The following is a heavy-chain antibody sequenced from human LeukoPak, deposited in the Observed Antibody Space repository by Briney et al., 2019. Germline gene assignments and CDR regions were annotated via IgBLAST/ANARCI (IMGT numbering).Heavy chain of an antibody. D-gene: IGHD4-17*01. Sequence: GGSLRLSCAASGFTFSSYAMHWVRQAPGKGLEWVAVISYDGSNEYYADSVKGRFTISRDYSKNTLYLQMNSLRAEDTAVYYCARETGSAIGSTDFDYWGQGTLVTVSS. V-gene: IGHV3-30-3*01. CDR1: GFTFSSYA. J-gene: IGHJ4*02. CDR3: ARETGSAIGSTDFDY. CDR2: ISYDGSNE.